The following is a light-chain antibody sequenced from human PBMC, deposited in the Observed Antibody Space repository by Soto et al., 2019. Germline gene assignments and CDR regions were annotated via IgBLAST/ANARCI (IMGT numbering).Light chain of an antibody. J-gene: IGKJ1*01. V-gene: IGKV2D-29*01. Sequence: EIVMTQTTLSLSVTPGQPASISCKSSQSLLNSDGKTYVNWYQQKPGQPPQLLICEVSIRFSGVPDRFSGSGSGTDFTLKISRVEAEDGGVYYCMQTTQFPWTFGQGTKVDIK. CDR1: QSLLNSDGKTY. CDR3: MQTTQFPWT. CDR2: EVS.